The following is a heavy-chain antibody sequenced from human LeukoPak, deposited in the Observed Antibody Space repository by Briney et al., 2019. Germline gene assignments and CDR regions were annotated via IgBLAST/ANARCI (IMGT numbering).Heavy chain of an antibody. CDR1: GGSISSSSYY. CDR3: ARHTSGSLDC. J-gene: IGHJ4*02. V-gene: IGHV4-39*01. D-gene: IGHD1-26*01. CDR2: IYYGGST. Sequence: PSETLSLTCTVSGGSISSSSYYWGWIRQPPGKGLEWIGSIYYGGSTYYNPSLKSRVTISVDTSKNQFSLKLSSVTAADTAVYYCARHTSGSLDCWGQGTLVTVSS.